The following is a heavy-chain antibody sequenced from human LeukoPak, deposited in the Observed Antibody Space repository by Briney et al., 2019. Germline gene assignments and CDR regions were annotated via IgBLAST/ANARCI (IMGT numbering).Heavy chain of an antibody. Sequence: PGGSLRLSCAASGFTFSTFEMNWVRQAPGKGLEWVSYISSSGSTMYYADSVKGRFTVSRDNAKNSLFLQMNSLRAEDTAVYYCARVRVTVTTLDYWGQGALVTVSS. D-gene: IGHD4-17*01. J-gene: IGHJ4*02. CDR2: ISSSGSTM. CDR3: ARVRVTVTTLDY. CDR1: GFTFSTFE. V-gene: IGHV3-48*03.